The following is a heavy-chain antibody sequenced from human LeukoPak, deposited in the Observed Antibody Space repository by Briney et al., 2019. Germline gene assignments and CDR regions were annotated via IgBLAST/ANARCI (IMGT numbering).Heavy chain of an antibody. J-gene: IGHJ4*02. CDR1: GYSFSNYW. V-gene: IGHV5-51*01. D-gene: IGHD3-22*01. Sequence: GESLKISCKGSGYSFSNYWIGWVRQMPGKGLEWMGIIYPGDSDTRNSPSFQGQVTISADKPISTAYLQWSSLKASDTAMYYCARRYYYDSSGSTFDYWGQGTQVTVSS. CDR2: IYPGDSDT. CDR3: ARRYYYDSSGSTFDY.